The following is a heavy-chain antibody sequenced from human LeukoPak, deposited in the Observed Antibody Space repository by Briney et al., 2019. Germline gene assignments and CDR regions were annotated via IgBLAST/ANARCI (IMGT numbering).Heavy chain of an antibody. Sequence: SQTLSLTCTVSGGSISSGDYCWSWIRQPPGTGLEWIGYIYYSGSTYYNPSLKSRVTISVDTSKNQFSLKLSSVTAADTAVYYCARVYDFWSGYLVDPWGQGTLVTVSS. D-gene: IGHD3-3*01. V-gene: IGHV4-30-4*08. CDR1: GGSISSGDYC. J-gene: IGHJ5*02. CDR3: ARVYDFWSGYLVDP. CDR2: IYYSGST.